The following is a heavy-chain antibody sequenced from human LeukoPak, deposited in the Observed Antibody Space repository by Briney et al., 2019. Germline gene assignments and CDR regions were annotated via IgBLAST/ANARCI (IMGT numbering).Heavy chain of an antibody. CDR2: IYHSGST. CDR3: ARVPSGYDPGWFDP. V-gene: IGHV4-30-2*01. CDR1: GGSISSGGYS. D-gene: IGHD5-12*01. J-gene: IGHJ5*02. Sequence: PSETLSLTCAVSGGSISSGGYSWSWIRQPPGKGLEWIGYIYHSGSTYYNPSLKSRVTISVDRSKNQFSLKLSSVTAADTAVYYCARVPSGYDPGWFDPWGQGTLVTVSS.